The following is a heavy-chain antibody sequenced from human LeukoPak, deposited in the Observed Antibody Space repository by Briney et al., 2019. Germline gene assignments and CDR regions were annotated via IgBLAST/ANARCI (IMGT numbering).Heavy chain of an antibody. D-gene: IGHD6-19*01. Sequence: ASVKVSCKASGYTFTCYYMHWVRQAPGQGLEWMGRINPNSGGTNYAQKFQGRVTMTRDTSISTAYMELSRLRSDDTAVYYCARGRSGWYFPLDYWGQGTLVTVSS. CDR3: ARGRSGWYFPLDY. CDR1: GYTFTCYY. J-gene: IGHJ4*02. V-gene: IGHV1-2*06. CDR2: INPNSGGT.